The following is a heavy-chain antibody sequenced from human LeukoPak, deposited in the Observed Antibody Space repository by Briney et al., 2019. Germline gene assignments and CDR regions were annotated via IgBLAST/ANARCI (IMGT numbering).Heavy chain of an antibody. D-gene: IGHD3-22*01. Sequence: ASVKVSCKASGYTFTSYDFNLVRQATGQGLEWMGWMNPNCGNTGYAQKFQGRVTMTRNTSISTAYMELSSLRSEDTAVYYCARGGGTMIVVVFDPWGQGTLVTVSS. CDR2: MNPNCGNT. CDR1: GYTFTSYD. V-gene: IGHV1-8*01. CDR3: ARGGGTMIVVVFDP. J-gene: IGHJ5*02.